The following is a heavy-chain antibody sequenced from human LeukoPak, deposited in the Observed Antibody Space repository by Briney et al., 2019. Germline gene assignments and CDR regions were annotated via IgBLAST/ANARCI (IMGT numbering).Heavy chain of an antibody. CDR2: IYYSGSP. CDR1: GGSLSSYY. Sequence: SDTLSLTCSVSGGSLSSYYWSWIRQPPGKGLEWIGYIYYSGSPYYNPSLESRLTISVDTSQNQFSLNLSSVTAADTAVYYCARDVEGAAIGHFFDYWGQGILVTVSS. CDR3: ARDVEGAAIGHFFDY. V-gene: IGHV4-59*01. J-gene: IGHJ4*02. D-gene: IGHD5-12*01.